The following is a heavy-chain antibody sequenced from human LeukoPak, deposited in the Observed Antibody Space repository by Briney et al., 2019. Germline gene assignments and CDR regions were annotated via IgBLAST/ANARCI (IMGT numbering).Heavy chain of an antibody. V-gene: IGHV5-51*01. CDR2: IYPADSDT. D-gene: IGHD3-22*01. J-gene: IGHJ4*02. CDR3: ARHRYYYDSGIYYFDY. Sequence: GESLKISCKGSGYRFTSNWIGWVRQMPGKGLEWMGIIYPADSDTRYSPSFQGQVTISADKSISTAYLQWSSLKASDTAMYYCARHRYYYDSGIYYFDYWGQGTLVTVSS. CDR1: GYRFTSNW.